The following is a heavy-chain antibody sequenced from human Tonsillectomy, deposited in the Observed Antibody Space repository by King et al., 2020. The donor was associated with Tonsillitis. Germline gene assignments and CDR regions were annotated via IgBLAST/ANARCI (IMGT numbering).Heavy chain of an antibody. CDR1: GYTFTDFS. V-gene: IGHV1-2*02. CDR2: INPRSGET. CDR3: AIEAYVPPVVLLTQVAVDAFSV. J-gene: IGHJ3*01. Sequence: VQLVQAGAEVKKPGASVRVSCKTSGYTFTDFSIHWVRQAPGQGLEWMAWINPRSGETNFPQKFQGSVTVSTDTSINTVYLEVNGLRSDDTALYFCAIEAYVPPVVLLTQVAVDAFSVWVQGTVVTVSS. D-gene: IGHD2-21*01.